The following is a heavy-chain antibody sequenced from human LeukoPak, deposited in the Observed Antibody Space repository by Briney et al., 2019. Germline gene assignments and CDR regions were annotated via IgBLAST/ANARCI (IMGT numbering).Heavy chain of an antibody. CDR2: ISAYNGNT. D-gene: IGHD2-2*02. CDR3: ARDPCSSTSCYNYYGMDV. Sequence: ASVKVSCKASGYTFTSYGISWVRQAPGQGLEWMGWISAYNGNTNYAQRLQGRVTMTTDTSTSTAYMELRSLRSDDTAVYYCARDPCSSTSCYNYYGMDVWGQGTTVTVSS. V-gene: IGHV1-18*01. CDR1: GYTFTSYG. J-gene: IGHJ6*02.